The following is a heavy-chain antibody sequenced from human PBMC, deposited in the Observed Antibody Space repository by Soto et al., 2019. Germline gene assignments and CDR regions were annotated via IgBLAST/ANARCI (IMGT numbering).Heavy chain of an antibody. J-gene: IGHJ6*02. CDR1: GGSVSSSSHY. V-gene: IGHV4-61*03. CDR3: ARGLSSSRFYDNWSGYVGGTMDV. Sequence: QVQLQESGPGLVKPSETLSLTCTVSGGSVSSSSHYWNWIRQPPGKGLEWIGSIDHKGSTNYNPSLKSRVTISVDTSTSKNHFSLQVNSVTAADTAVYYCARGLSSSRFYDNWSGYVGGTMDVWGQGTTVTVSS. CDR2: IDHKGST. D-gene: IGHD3-3*01.